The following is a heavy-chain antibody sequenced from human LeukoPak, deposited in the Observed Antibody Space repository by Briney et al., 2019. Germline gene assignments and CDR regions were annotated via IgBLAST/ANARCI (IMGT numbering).Heavy chain of an antibody. CDR1: GYSFTNYY. J-gene: IGHJ3*02. CDR2: INPSGGT. V-gene: IGHV1-46*01. CDR3: AREGRGDYGASRSFDI. D-gene: IGHD4-17*01. Sequence: ASVKVSCKASGYSFTNYYMHWVRHVPGQGPEWMGLINPSGGTKYAQKFQDRVTMTRDMSTSTIYMELSSLTSEDRAVYYCAREGRGDYGASRSFDIWGQGTMVTVSS.